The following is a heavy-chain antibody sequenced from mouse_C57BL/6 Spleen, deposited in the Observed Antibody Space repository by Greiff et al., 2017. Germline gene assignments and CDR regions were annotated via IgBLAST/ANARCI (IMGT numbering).Heavy chain of an antibody. J-gene: IGHJ4*01. CDR3: ARRTGTDYAMDY. CDR1: GFSLTSYC. Sequence: VMLVESGPGLVAPSQSLSITCTVSGFSLTSYCVDWVRQSPGKGLEWLGVIWGVGSTNYNSALKSRLSISKDNSKGQVFLKRNSLQTDDTAMYYCARRTGTDYAMDYWGQGTSVTVSS. D-gene: IGHD4-1*01. CDR2: IWGVGST. V-gene: IGHV2-6*01.